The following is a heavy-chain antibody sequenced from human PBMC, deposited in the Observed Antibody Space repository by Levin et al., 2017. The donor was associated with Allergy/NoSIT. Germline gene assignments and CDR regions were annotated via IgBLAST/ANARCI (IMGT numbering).Heavy chain of an antibody. CDR3: AKRRSGGSFNEPLDH. J-gene: IGHJ4*02. V-gene: IGHV3-30*18. D-gene: IGHD1-26*01. CDR2: ISYDGSYT. Sequence: RPGGSLRLSCAASGFTFSSYGMHWVRQAPGKGPEWVAVISYDGSYTYYGDSVKGRFTISRDNSKNTLYLQMNSLRAEDTAVYYCAKRRSGGSFNEPLDHWGQGTLVTVSS. CDR1: GFTFSSYG.